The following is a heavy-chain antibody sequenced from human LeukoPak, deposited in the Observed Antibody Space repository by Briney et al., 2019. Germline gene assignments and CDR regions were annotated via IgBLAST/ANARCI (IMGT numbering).Heavy chain of an antibody. Sequence: SETLSLTCTVSGGSISSGGYYWSWIRQPPGKGLEWIGEINHSGSTNYNPSLKSRVTISVDTSKNQFSLKLSSVTAADTAVYYCARGRRRVGAGSPGWYFDLWGRGTLVTVSS. V-gene: IGHV4-39*07. CDR3: ARGRRRVGAGSPGWYFDL. D-gene: IGHD1-26*01. J-gene: IGHJ2*01. CDR2: INHSGST. CDR1: GGSISSGGYY.